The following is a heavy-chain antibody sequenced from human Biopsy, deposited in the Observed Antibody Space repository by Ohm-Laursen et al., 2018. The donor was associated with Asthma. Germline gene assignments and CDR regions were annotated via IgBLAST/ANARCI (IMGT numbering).Heavy chain of an antibody. J-gene: IGHJ3*02. CDR3: VRDGTDDAFDI. V-gene: IGHV3-30*01. CDR1: GFSFSNFA. Sequence: SLRLSCAASGFSFSNFAIHRVRQAPGKGLEWVGVISKDASTQDYADSVKGRFTMARDNSKNTLDLQMNSLRVEDTAVYYCVRDGTDDAFDIWGQGTVVSVSS. CDR2: ISKDASTQ. D-gene: IGHD1-1*01.